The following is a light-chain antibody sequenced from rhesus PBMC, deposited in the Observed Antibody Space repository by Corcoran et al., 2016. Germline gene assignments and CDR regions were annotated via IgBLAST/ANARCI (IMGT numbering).Light chain of an antibody. CDR3: QQYKSYPWT. CDR1: QGISSY. CDR2: AAT. V-gene: IGKV1-28*02. J-gene: IGKJ1*01. Sequence: DIQMTQSPSSLSASVGDTVTITCRASQGISSYLNWFQQKPGKAPKLLISAATTLQSGVPSRFSGSGSGTDFTLTISSLQPEDFATYYCQQYKSYPWTFGQGTKVEIK.